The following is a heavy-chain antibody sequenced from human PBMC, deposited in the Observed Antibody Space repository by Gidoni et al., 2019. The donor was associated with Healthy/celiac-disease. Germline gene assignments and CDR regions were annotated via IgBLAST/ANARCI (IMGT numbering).Heavy chain of an antibody. D-gene: IGHD6-6*01. CDR2: IYSGGST. V-gene: IGHV3-66*01. Sequence: EVQLVESGGGLVQPGGSLRLSCAASGFTVSSNYMSWFRQAPGKGLEWVSVIYSGGSTYYADSVKGRVTISRDNSKNTLYLQMNSLRAEDTAVYYCARSEYSSSGTFDYWGQGTLVTVSS. CDR3: ARSEYSSSGTFDY. CDR1: GFTVSSNY. J-gene: IGHJ4*02.